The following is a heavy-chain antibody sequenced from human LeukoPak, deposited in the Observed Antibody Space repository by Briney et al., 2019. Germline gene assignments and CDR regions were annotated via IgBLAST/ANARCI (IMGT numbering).Heavy chain of an antibody. Sequence: RGSLRLSCAASGFTFSDYSMNWARQAPGKGLEWVSSISSSGSYIYYADSVKGRFTISRDNAKNSLYLQMNSLRAEDTAVYYCARYITWWDVWGKGTTVTISS. V-gene: IGHV3-21*01. J-gene: IGHJ6*04. CDR1: GFTFSDYS. CDR3: ARYITWWDV. D-gene: IGHD2-8*02. CDR2: ISSSGSYI.